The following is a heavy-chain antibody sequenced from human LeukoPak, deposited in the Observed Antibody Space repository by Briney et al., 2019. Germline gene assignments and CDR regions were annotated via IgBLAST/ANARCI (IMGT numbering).Heavy chain of an antibody. D-gene: IGHD1-26*01. CDR1: GFTFSSYW. V-gene: IGHV3-7*01. Sequence: GGSLRLSCAASGFTFSSYWMSWVRQAPGKGLEWVANIKQDGSEKYYVDSVKGRFTISRDNAKNSLYMQMNSLRAEDTAVYFRTVGARIKSPVDYWGQGTLVTVSS. CDR2: IKQDGSEK. J-gene: IGHJ4*02. CDR3: TVGARIKSPVDY.